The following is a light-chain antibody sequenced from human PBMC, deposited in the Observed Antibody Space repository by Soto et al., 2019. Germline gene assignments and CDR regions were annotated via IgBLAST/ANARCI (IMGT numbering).Light chain of an antibody. CDR2: GAS. Sequence: EIVLTQSPGTLSLSPGERATLSCRASQSVSSSYLAWYQQTPGQAPRLLIYGASSSATGTPDRFSGSGSGTDFTLTISRLEPEDFAVYYCQQYGSSPYTFGQGTKLEIK. CDR1: QSVSSSY. V-gene: IGKV3-20*01. J-gene: IGKJ2*01. CDR3: QQYGSSPYT.